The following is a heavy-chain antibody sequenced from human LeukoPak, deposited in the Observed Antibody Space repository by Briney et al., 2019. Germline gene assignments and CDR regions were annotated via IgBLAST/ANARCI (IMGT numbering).Heavy chain of an antibody. CDR2: ISSSTSYI. D-gene: IGHD6-13*01. CDR1: GFTFSSYS. V-gene: IGHV3-21*01. J-gene: IGHJ4*02. Sequence: GGSLRLSCAASGFTFSSYSMNWVRQAPGKGLEWVSFISSSTSYISYADSVKGRFTISRDNAKSSLWLQMNSLRAEDTAVYYCARPSYSSSWYFDYWGQGTLVTVSS. CDR3: ARPSYSSSWYFDY.